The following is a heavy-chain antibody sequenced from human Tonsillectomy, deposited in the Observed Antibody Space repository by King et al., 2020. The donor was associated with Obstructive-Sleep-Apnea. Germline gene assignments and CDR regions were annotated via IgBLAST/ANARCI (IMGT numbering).Heavy chain of an antibody. Sequence: VQLVESGGTVVQPGRSLRLSCVASGVTFSNHAIHWVRQAPGRGLEWVAVLSPDGNNKYHADSVEGRFTISRDNSKNILFLQMDSPRIEDAAVYYCAMGWGSGGFDIWGRGTMVTVSS. CDR1: GVTFSNHA. V-gene: IGHV3-30*04. D-gene: IGHD3-16*01. J-gene: IGHJ3*02. CDR2: LSPDGNNK. CDR3: AMGWGSGGFDI.